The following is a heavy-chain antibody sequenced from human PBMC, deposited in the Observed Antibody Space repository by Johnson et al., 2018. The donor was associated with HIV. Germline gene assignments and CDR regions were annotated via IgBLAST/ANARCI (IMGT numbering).Heavy chain of an antibody. CDR3: ARGGTYNWTPDRIGRAFDI. V-gene: IGHV3-49*03. Sequence: VQLVESGGGLVQPGRSLRLSCTGSGFIFGDYAMSWFRQAPGKGPEWVGFIRSIDYGGTTEYAASVKDRFTISRNDSKSIAYLQMRNLKTEDTGVYYCARGGTYNWTPDRIGRAFDIWGQGTTVTVSS. D-gene: IGHD1-20*01. CDR1: GFIFGDYA. J-gene: IGHJ3*02. CDR2: IRSIDYGGTT.